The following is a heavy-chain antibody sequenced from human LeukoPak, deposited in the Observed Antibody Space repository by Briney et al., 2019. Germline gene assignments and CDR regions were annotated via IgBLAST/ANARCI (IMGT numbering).Heavy chain of an antibody. CDR3: AKGGVSDRGSWYADYFDY. Sequence: GVSLRLSCEASGFKFSSYGMHWARQAPGKGLEWVAVLSADGSHKQFADAVKDRFAISRDNSKETLYLQMNGLRSEDTAIYYCAKGGVSDRGSWYADYFDYWGQGTLVT. D-gene: IGHD6-13*01. CDR2: LSADGSHK. CDR1: GFKFSSYG. J-gene: IGHJ4*02. V-gene: IGHV3-30*18.